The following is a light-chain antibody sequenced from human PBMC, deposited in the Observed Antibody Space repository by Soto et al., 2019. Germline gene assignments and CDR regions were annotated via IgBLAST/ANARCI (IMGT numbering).Light chain of an antibody. J-gene: IGKJ1*01. V-gene: IGKV3-11*01. Sequence: ETVLTQSPATLSLSPGDRAILSCRASQSITTYLAWYQQKTGQAPKLLFYDASNRATGIPARFSASGSGTDFTLTISSLEPEDSAVYYCQQRSSWWTFGQGTKVEIK. CDR2: DAS. CDR1: QSITTY. CDR3: QQRSSWWT.